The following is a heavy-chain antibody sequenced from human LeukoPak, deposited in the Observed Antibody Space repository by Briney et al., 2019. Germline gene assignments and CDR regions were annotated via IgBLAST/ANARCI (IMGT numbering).Heavy chain of an antibody. CDR2: IYTSGST. J-gene: IGHJ3*02. D-gene: IGHD2-2*01. CDR1: GGSISSYY. CDR3: ARLASIVVVPAAITVDAFDI. V-gene: IGHV4-4*07. Sequence: SETLSLTCTVSGGSISSYYWSWIRQPAGKGLEWIGRIYTSGSTNYNPSLKSRVTMSVDTSKNQFSLKLSSVTAADTAVYYCARLASIVVVPAAITVDAFDIWGQGTMVTVSS.